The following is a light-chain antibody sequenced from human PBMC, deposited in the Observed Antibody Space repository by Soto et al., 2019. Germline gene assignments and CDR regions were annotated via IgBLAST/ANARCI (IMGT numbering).Light chain of an antibody. CDR1: QSVSSN. V-gene: IGKV3-11*01. Sequence: EIVMTQSPATLSVSPGERATLSCRASQSVSSNLAWYQQKPGQAPRLLIYDASNRATGIPARFSGSGSGTDFTLTISSLEPEDFAVYYCQQRSNWPRTCGQGTKVDIK. CDR3: QQRSNWPRT. J-gene: IGKJ1*01. CDR2: DAS.